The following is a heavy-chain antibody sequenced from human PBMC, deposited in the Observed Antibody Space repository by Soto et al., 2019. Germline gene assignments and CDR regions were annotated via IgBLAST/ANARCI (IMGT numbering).Heavy chain of an antibody. CDR2: TYYRSKWYN. D-gene: IGHD4-17*01. CDR3: ARDLQTTVTRISLYYYYGMDV. CDR1: GESVSSNSAA. J-gene: IGHJ6*02. Sequence: PSQTLSLTCAISGESVSSNSAAWNWIRQSPSRGLEWLGRTYYRSKWYNDYAVSVKSRITINPDTSKNQFSLQLNSVTPEDTAVYYCARDLQTTVTRISLYYYYGMDVWGQGTTVTVSS. V-gene: IGHV6-1*01.